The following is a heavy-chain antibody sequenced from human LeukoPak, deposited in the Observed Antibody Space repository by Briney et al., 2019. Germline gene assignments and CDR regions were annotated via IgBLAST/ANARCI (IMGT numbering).Heavy chain of an antibody. Sequence: SETLSLTCPVSGGSLSSSGFYWGGVPQPPGAGLGWIGSIYYSGSTYYNPSLKSRVTISVDTSKNQFSLKLSSVTASDTAVYYCARHPYMVVTAFDYWGQGTLVTVSS. D-gene: IGHD4/OR15-4a*01. J-gene: IGHJ4*02. V-gene: IGHV4-39*01. CDR2: IYYSGST. CDR3: ARHPYMVVTAFDY. CDR1: GGSLSSSGFY.